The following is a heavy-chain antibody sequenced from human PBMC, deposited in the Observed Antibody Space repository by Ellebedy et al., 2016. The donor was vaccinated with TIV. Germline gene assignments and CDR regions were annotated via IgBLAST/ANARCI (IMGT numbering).Heavy chain of an antibody. Sequence: SETLSLTXTVSGGSISGSSYYWSWIRQHPGKGLEWIGYIYYSGSTYYNPSLKSRVTISVDTSKNQFSLKLSSVTAADTAVYYCARGPRGWELLIDYWGQGTLVTVSS. V-gene: IGHV4-31*03. CDR1: GGSISGSSYY. J-gene: IGHJ4*02. D-gene: IGHD1-26*01. CDR3: ARGPRGWELLIDY. CDR2: IYYSGST.